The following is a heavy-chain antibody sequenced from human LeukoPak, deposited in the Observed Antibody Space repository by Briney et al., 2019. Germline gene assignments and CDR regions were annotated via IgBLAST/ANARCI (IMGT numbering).Heavy chain of an antibody. Sequence: ASVKVSCKASGYTFTSYGISWVRQAPGQGLEWMGWINFYNGNIDYAQKLQGRVTMTTDTSTSTAYMELRSLRSDDTAVYHCARVGDILTGYPYYFDYWGQXTLVTVS. V-gene: IGHV1-18*01. CDR1: GYTFTSYG. J-gene: IGHJ4*02. D-gene: IGHD3-9*01. CDR2: INFYNGNI. CDR3: ARVGDILTGYPYYFDY.